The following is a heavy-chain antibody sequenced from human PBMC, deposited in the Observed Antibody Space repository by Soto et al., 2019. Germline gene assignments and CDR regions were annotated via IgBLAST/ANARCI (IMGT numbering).Heavy chain of an antibody. D-gene: IGHD1-20*01. V-gene: IGHV3-23*01. CDR1: GFTFSSYT. Sequence: EVQLLESGGGLVQPGGSLRLSCAASGFTFSSYTMSWVRQAPGKGLEWISAVSGSGGSTDYADSVKGRCTISRDNSKDTLYLQMNNLRAEDTAVYYCAKPPDYNWNDYWGQGTLVTVSS. J-gene: IGHJ4*02. CDR2: VSGSGGST. CDR3: AKPPDYNWNDY.